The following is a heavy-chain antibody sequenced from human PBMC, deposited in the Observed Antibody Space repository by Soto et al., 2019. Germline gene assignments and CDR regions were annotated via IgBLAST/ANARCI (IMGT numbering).Heavy chain of an antibody. CDR3: ARVYYDSSGGGGYFDY. CDR2: IYYSGST. CDR1: GGSISSYY. D-gene: IGHD3-22*01. J-gene: IGHJ4*02. Sequence: QVQLQESGPGLVKPSETLSLTCTVSGGSISSYYWSWIRQPPGKGLEWIGYIYYSGSTNYNPSLKSRVTISVDTSKNQFSLKLSSVTAADTAVYYCARVYYDSSGGGGYFDYWGQGTLVTVSS. V-gene: IGHV4-59*01.